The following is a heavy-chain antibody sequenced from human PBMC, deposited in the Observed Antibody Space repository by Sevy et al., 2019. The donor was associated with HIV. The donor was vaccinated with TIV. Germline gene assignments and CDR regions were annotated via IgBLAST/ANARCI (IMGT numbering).Heavy chain of an antibody. CDR3: ARDKGESSSSFLGELSY. D-gene: IGHD3-16*02. J-gene: IGHJ4*02. CDR1: GFNLGDYA. V-gene: IGHV3-30*04. Sequence: GGSLRLSCSTSGFNLGDYAMSWVRQSPGKGLEWVAVISSDGRNKYYADSVKGRFTISRDNSKNTLYLQMNSLRSEDTAVYYCARDKGESSSSFLGELSYWGQGTLVTVSS. CDR2: ISSDGRNK.